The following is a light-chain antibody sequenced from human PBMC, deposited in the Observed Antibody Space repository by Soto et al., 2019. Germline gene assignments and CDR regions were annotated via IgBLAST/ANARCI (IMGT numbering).Light chain of an antibody. Sequence: EIVLTQSPGTLSLTPGERATLFCRASQSVSSNYLAWYQQKPGQAPRLLIYGASSRATGIPDWFSGSGSRTDFTITISRLEPEDFAVYYCQQFDSSPRTFGQGTKGEIK. J-gene: IGKJ1*01. V-gene: IGKV3-20*01. CDR2: GAS. CDR1: QSVSSNY. CDR3: QQFDSSPRT.